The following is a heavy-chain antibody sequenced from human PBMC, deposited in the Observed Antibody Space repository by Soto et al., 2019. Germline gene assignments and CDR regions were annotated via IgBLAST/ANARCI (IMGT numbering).Heavy chain of an antibody. J-gene: IGHJ4*02. CDR1: GFTFSNCV. D-gene: IGHD2-15*01. CDR3: AKDWVVVVVAATHIDY. CDR2: ITKSGDT. V-gene: IGHV3-23*01. Sequence: GGSLRLSCETSGFTFSNCVMTWVRQAPGKGLEWVSVITKSGDTYYADSVKGRFTISRDNSKNTLYLQMNSLRAEDTAVYYCAKDWVVVVVAATHIDYWGQGTLVTVSS.